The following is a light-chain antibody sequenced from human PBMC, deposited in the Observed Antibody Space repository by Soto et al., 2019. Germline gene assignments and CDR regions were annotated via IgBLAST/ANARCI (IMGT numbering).Light chain of an antibody. V-gene: IGLV1-51*01. J-gene: IGLJ1*01. Sequence: QSVLTQPPSVSAAPGRTVTISCSGSSSNIGNSFVSWYQQLPGTAPRLLIYDNNERPSGIPDRFSGSKSGTSATLGITGLQTGDEADYYCGAWDGGLSAFVFGTGTMVTVL. CDR1: SSNIGNSF. CDR3: GAWDGGLSAFV. CDR2: DNN.